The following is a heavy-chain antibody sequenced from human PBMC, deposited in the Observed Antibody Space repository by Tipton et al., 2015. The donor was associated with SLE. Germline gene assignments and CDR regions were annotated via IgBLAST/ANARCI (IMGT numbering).Heavy chain of an antibody. CDR2: IWYDGSNK. CDR3: AKGPPPMAAAVLYLAS. CDR1: GFTFSSYG. Sequence: SLRLSCAASGFTFSSYGMHWVRQAPGKGLEWVAVIWYDGSNKYYADSVKGRFTISRDNSKNTLYLQMNSLRAEDTAVYYCAKGPPPMAAAVLYLASWGRGTLATVSS. V-gene: IGHV3-33*06. D-gene: IGHD6-13*01. J-gene: IGHJ4*02.